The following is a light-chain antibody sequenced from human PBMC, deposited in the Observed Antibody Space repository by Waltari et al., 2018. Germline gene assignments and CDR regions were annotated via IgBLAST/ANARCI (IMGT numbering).Light chain of an antibody. CDR3: QQGNSFPPT. Sequence: DIQMTQSPSSVSASVGDILTITCRASQGISNWLAWYQQQPGKAPKLLIYSASILQTGVPSRFSGSGSGTDFTLTISNLQPEDFATYFCQQGNSFPPTFGQGTKVEVK. J-gene: IGKJ1*01. CDR1: QGISNW. V-gene: IGKV1-12*01. CDR2: SAS.